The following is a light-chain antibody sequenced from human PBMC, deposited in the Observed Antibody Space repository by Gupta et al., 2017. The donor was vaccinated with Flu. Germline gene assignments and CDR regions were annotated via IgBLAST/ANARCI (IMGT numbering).Light chain of an antibody. CDR2: GAS. Sequence: EIVMTQSPATLSVSPGERATLSCRASQSVSSNLAWYHQKPGQAPRLLIYGASTRATGIPARFSGSGSGTEFTLTISSLQSEDFAVYYCQQYNNWSGTFGQGTKVEIK. J-gene: IGKJ1*01. V-gene: IGKV3-15*01. CDR1: QSVSSN. CDR3: QQYNNWSGT.